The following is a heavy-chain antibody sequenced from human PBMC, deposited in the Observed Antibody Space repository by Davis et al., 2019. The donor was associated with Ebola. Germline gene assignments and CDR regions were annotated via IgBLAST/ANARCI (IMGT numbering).Heavy chain of an antibody. CDR3: ARQANWNWFDP. CDR2: GFFDGSRNN. Sequence: MPGGSLRLSCSVSGDSMNSRSYYWGWIRQSPGKGLEWIGSGFFDGSRNNYYNPSLESRVTISVDTSKKQFSLRLTSVTAADTAVYYCARQANWNWFDPWGQGTLVIVSS. J-gene: IGHJ5*02. CDR1: GDSMNSRSYY. D-gene: IGHD1-1*01. V-gene: IGHV4-39*01.